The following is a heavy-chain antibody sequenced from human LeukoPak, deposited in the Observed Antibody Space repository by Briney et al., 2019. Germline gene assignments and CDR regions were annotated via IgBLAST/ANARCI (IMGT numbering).Heavy chain of an antibody. V-gene: IGHV4-59*01. CDR2: IYYTGRT. D-gene: IGHD3-16*02. CDR1: GGSLNYYY. J-gene: IGHJ4*02. CDR3: TRVSIHGDSDY. Sequence: SETLSLTCTVSGGSLNYYYWSWIRQSPGKGLEWIGYIYYTGRTKYNPSLQSRVTISVDTSKNQFSLNLSSVSAADTAVYFCTRVSIHGDSDYWGQGTLVTVSS.